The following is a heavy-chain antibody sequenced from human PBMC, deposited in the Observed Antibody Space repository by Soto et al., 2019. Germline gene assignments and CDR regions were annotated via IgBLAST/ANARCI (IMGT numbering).Heavy chain of an antibody. CDR1: GGSISSGDYY. Sequence: SETLSLTCTVSGGSISSGDYYWSWIRQPPGKGLEWIGYIYYSGSTYYNPSLKSRVTISVDTSKNQFSLKLSSVTAADTAVYYCARGRQNYDFWGKYYYGMDVWGQGTTVTVSS. J-gene: IGHJ6*02. CDR2: IYYSGST. D-gene: IGHD3-3*01. CDR3: ARGRQNYDFWGKYYYGMDV. V-gene: IGHV4-30-4*01.